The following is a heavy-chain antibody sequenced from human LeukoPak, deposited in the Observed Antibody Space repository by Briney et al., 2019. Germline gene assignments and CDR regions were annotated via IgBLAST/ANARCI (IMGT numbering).Heavy chain of an antibody. J-gene: IGHJ4*02. Sequence: GGSLRLSCATSGFTLSSYAMHWVRQATGKGLEWVSAIGTAGDTYYPGSVKGRFTISRENAKNSLSLQMNSLRAEDTAVYYCVRQQTPHGNFDYWGQGTLVTVSS. CDR3: VRQQTPHGNFDY. V-gene: IGHV3-13*01. CDR1: GFTLSSYA. CDR2: IGTAGDT. D-gene: IGHD1-26*01.